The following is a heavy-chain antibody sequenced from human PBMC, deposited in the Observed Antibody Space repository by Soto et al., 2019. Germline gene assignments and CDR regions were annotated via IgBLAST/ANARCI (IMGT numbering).Heavy chain of an antibody. V-gene: IGHV3-74*01. CDR2: INSDGSST. CDR3: ARDRRENYYGMDV. CDR1: GFTFSSYW. J-gene: IGHJ6*02. Sequence: GGSLRLSCAAPGFTFSSYWMHWVRQAPGKGPVWVSRINSDGSSTSYADSVKGRFTISRDNAKNTLYLQMNSLRAEDTAVYYCARDRRENYYGMDVWGQGTTVTVSS. D-gene: IGHD6-6*01.